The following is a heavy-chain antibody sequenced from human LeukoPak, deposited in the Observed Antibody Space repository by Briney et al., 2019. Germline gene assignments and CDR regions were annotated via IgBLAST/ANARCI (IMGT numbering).Heavy chain of an antibody. J-gene: IGHJ4*02. D-gene: IGHD2-2*01. V-gene: IGHV3-21*01. CDR2: ISSSSSYI. CDR3: VVVCSSTSCYAGLDY. CDR1: GFTFSSYS. Sequence: PGGSLRLSCAASGFTFSSYSMNWVRQAPGKGLEWVSSISSSSSYIYYADSVKGRFTLSRDNAKNSLYLQMNSLRAEDTAVYYCVVVCSSTSCYAGLDYWGQGTLVTVSS.